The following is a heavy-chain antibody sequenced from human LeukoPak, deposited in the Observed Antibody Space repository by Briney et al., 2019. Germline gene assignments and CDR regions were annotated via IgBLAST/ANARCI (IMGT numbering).Heavy chain of an antibody. CDR1: GFTFSSYA. CDR2: ISYDGSNK. V-gene: IGHV3-30*04. D-gene: IGHD2-21*01. J-gene: IGHJ5*02. CDR3: ARSRTVISSIWFDP. Sequence: PGGPLRLSCAASGFTFSSYAMHWVRQAPGKGLEWVAVISYDGSNKYYADSVKGRFTISRDNSKNTLYLQMNSLRAEDTAVYYCARSRTVISSIWFDPWGQGTLVTVSS.